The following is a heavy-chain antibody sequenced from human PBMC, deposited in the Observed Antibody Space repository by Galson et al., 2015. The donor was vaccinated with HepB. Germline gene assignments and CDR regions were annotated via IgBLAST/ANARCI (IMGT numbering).Heavy chain of an antibody. V-gene: IGHV5-51*01. CDR1: GYSFTNYW. CDR2: NYPANSDT. Sequence: QSGAEVKKPGESLKISCKGSGYSFTNYWIGWVRQMPGRGLEWMGINYPANSDTSYSPSFEGQVTISADKSLRTAYLQWSSLEASDTAMYYCTRLSGYGGMDVWGQGTTVTVSS. D-gene: IGHD4-23*01. CDR3: TRLSGYGGMDV. J-gene: IGHJ6*02.